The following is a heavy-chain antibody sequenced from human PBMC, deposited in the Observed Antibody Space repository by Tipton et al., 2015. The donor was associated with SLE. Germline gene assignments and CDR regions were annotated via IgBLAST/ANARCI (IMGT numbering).Heavy chain of an antibody. CDR2: MYYSGIT. J-gene: IGHJ5*02. D-gene: IGHD3-3*01. CDR1: GGSIGTYY. V-gene: IGHV4-59*01. Sequence: TLSLTCTVSGGSIGTYYWSWIRQTPGKGLEWIGYMYYSGITNYNPSLNSRVTISVDTSKNQFSLKVNSVTAADTAVYYCARGSPFMEWERNWFDPWGQGTLVTVSS. CDR3: ARGSPFMEWERNWFDP.